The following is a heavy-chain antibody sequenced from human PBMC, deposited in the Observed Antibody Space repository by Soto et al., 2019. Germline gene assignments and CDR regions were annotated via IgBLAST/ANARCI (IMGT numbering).Heavy chain of an antibody. CDR3: VGYCSGRSCNGLGSFDM. V-gene: IGHV3-23*01. J-gene: IGHJ3*02. D-gene: IGHD2-15*01. CDR1: GFTCNDYT. CDR2: ISGASDVI. Sequence: EVQLLESGGGLVQSGGSLRLSCAATGFTCNDYTMSWVRQAPGRGLEWVSGISGASDVIHYADSVKGRFTISRDNTKNTVYLQINSLTAEDTAVYYCVGYCSGRSCNGLGSFDMWGQGTMVTDSS.